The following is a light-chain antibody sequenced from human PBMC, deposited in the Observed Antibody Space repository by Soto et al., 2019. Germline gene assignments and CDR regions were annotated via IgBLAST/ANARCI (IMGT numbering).Light chain of an antibody. V-gene: IGLV2-8*01. CDR2: EVS. Sequence: QSVLTQPPSASGSPGQSVSISCTGIGSDVGGYNYVSWYQQHPGKAPKLVIYEVSKRPSGVPDRFSGSKSGNTASLTVSGLQAEDEADYYCSSYAGSNNLLFGGGTQLTVL. CDR3: SSYAGSNNLL. CDR1: GSDVGGYNY. J-gene: IGLJ2*01.